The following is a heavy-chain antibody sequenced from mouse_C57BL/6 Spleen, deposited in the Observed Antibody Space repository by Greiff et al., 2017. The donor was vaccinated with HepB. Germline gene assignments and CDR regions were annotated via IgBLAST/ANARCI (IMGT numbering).Heavy chain of an antibody. V-gene: IGHV2-2*01. CDR3: AGYSKEDWYFDV. CDR1: GFSLTSYG. CDR2: IWSGGST. D-gene: IGHD2-5*01. J-gene: IGHJ1*03. Sequence: QVQLKQSGPGLVQPSQSLSITCTVSGFSLTSYGVHWVRQSPGKGLEWLGVIWSGGSTAYNAAFISRLSISKDNSKSQVFFKMNSLQADDTAIYYCAGYSKEDWYFDVWGTGTTVTVSS.